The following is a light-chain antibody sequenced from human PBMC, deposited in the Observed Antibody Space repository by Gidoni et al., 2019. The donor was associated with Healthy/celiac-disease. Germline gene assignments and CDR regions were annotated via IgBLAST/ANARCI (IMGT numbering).Light chain of an antibody. CDR3: QQYGSSPVT. CDR1: QSVSSSF. V-gene: IGKV3-20*01. Sequence: EIVLTQSPGTLSLSPGERATLSCRASQSVSSSFLAWYQQKPGQAPRLLIYGASSRATGIPDRFSGSGSGTDFTLTISRLEPEDFAVYYCQQYGSSPVTFGQGTKLEIK. J-gene: IGKJ2*01. CDR2: GAS.